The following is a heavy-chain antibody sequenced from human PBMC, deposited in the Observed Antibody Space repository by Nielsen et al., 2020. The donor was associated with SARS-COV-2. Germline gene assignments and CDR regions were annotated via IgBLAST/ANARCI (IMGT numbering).Heavy chain of an antibody. V-gene: IGHV4-4*02. CDR1: GGSISSNNW. J-gene: IGHJ4*02. CDR2: IYHRGST. CDR3: ARHPLVLLWFGGLDY. Sequence: SETLSLTCAVSGGSISSNNWWSWVRQPPGKGLEWIGEIYHRGSTNYSPSLKTRVTISVDKSKNQFSLELRSVTAADTAVYYCARHPLVLLWFGGLDYWGQGTLVTVSS. D-gene: IGHD3-10*01.